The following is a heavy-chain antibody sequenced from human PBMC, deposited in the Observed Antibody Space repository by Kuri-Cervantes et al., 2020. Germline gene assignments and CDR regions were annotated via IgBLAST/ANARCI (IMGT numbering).Heavy chain of an antibody. V-gene: IGHV3-11*04. CDR2: ISSSRSTI. J-gene: IGHJ6*02. CDR3: AREGAGYSSSWYSSGPRSYYYYYGMDV. D-gene: IGHD6-13*01. Sequence: GESLKISCAASGFTFSDYYMSWIRQAPGKGLEWVSYISSSRSTIYYADSVKGRFTISRDNAKNSLYLQMNSLRDEHTAVYYCAREGAGYSSSWYSSGPRSYYYYYGMDVWGQGTTVTVSS. CDR1: GFTFSDYY.